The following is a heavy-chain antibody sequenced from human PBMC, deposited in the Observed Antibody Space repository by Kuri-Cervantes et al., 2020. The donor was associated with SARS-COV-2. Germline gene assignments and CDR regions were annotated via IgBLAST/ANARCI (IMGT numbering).Heavy chain of an antibody. Sequence: ESLKISCTVSGGSTSSQSYYWGWIRQPPGKGLEWIGSVYYSGTTYYNPSLKSRVTISLDTSKNQLSLNLNSVTAADTAVFYCARQGGIVVVPAALWGQGTLVTVSS. CDR1: GGSTSSQSYY. J-gene: IGHJ4*02. D-gene: IGHD2-2*01. CDR2: VYYSGTT. V-gene: IGHV4-39*01. CDR3: ARQGGIVVVPAAL.